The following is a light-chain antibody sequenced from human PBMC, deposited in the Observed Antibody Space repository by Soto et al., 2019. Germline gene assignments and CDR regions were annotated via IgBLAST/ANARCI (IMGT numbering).Light chain of an antibody. CDR1: QSISGS. V-gene: IGKV1-39*01. CDR2: GTS. Sequence: DIQMTQSPSSLSASVGDRVTITCRASQSISGSLSWYQQKPGKAPRFLIYGTSSLESGVPSRFSGSGSGTDFTLTISSLQPEDFATYYCQQNYNAPPTFGQGTKVEIK. J-gene: IGKJ1*01. CDR3: QQNYNAPPT.